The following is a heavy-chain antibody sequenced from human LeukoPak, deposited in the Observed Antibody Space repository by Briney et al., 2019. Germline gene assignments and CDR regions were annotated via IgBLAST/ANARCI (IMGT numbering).Heavy chain of an antibody. CDR1: GYSFTSYY. Sequence: ASVKVSCKASGYSFTSYYMHWVRQAPGQGLEWMGLINPSGSSTTYAQKFQGRVTMTRDMFTSTDYMELTSLTSDDTAVYYCARVGTAMVSFDYWGQGTLVTVSS. D-gene: IGHD5-18*01. V-gene: IGHV1-46*01. J-gene: IGHJ4*02. CDR2: INPSGSST. CDR3: ARVGTAMVSFDY.